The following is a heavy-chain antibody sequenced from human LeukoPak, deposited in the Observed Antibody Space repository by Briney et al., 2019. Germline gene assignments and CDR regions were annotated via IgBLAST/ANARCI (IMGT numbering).Heavy chain of an antibody. Sequence: SETPSLTCTVSGGSISSYYWSWIRQPAGKGLEWIGCIYTSGSTNYNPSLKSRVTMSVDTSKNQFSLKLSSVTAADTAVYYCARTRVVAATLYYFDYWGQGTLVTVSS. CDR2: IYTSGST. J-gene: IGHJ4*02. D-gene: IGHD2-15*01. V-gene: IGHV4-4*07. CDR1: GGSISSYY. CDR3: ARTRVVAATLYYFDY.